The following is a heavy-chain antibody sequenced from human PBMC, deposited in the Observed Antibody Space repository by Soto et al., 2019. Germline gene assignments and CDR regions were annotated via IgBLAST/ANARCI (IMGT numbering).Heavy chain of an antibody. CDR3: ASHFYSSAWYAPRDY. D-gene: IGHD6-19*01. J-gene: IGHJ4*02. V-gene: IGHV4-34*01. CDR1: CGSLSGYY. Sequence: PSETLSLTCVFSCGSLSGYYWNWIRQPPGKGLEWIGEINHSGSTNYNPSLKSRVTMSMDTSKNQFSLKLSSVTAADTAVYYCASHFYSSAWYAPRDYWGQGTLVTVSS. CDR2: INHSGST.